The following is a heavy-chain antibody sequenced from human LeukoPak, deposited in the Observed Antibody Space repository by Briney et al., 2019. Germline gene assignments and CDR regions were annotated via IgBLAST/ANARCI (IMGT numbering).Heavy chain of an antibody. V-gene: IGHV3-7*05. CDR2: IKEDGTEK. D-gene: IGHD1-26*01. Sequence: GGSLRLSCAASGFTFSDFWMSWVRQAPGRGLEWVANIKEDGTEKYYVDSVRGRLTISRDNAKNSLFLQMNSLGPEDTAVYYCARDPSGNDAFDIWGQGTKVTVSS. CDR3: ARDPSGNDAFDI. CDR1: GFTFSDFW. J-gene: IGHJ3*02.